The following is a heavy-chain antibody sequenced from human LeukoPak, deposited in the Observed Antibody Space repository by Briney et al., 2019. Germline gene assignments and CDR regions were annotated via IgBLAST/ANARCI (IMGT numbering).Heavy chain of an antibody. Sequence: GGSLRLSCAAAGFTFSDAWMYWVRQAPGKGLEWVGRIKSNSDGGTTDHAASVKGRFTISRDDSKNTLYLQMNSLKTEDTAVYYCTTGWLEQGYWGQGTLVTVSS. CDR3: TTGWLEQGY. D-gene: IGHD3-22*01. CDR1: GFTFSDAW. V-gene: IGHV3-15*07. J-gene: IGHJ4*02. CDR2: IKSNSDGGTT.